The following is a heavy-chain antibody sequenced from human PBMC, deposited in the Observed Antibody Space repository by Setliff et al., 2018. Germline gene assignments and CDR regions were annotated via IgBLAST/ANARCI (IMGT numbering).Heavy chain of an antibody. CDR2: IIDSGST. Sequence: SETLSLTCAVYGGSFRGYYWSWIRQPPGKRLEWIGEIIDSGSTNYNPSLKSRFTISMDTSKSQFSLKVSSVTAADTAVYYCARSFSRREKFLLDYWGQGALVTVSS. V-gene: IGHV4-34*12. CDR3: ARSFSRREKFLLDY. CDR1: GGSFRGYY. J-gene: IGHJ4*02.